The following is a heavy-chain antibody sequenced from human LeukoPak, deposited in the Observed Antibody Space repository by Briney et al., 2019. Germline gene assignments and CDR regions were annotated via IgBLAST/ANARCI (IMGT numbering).Heavy chain of an antibody. CDR1: GGSFSGYY. V-gene: IGHV4-34*01. J-gene: IGHJ6*02. Sequence: SETLSLTCAVYGGSFSGYYWSWIRQPPGKGLEWIGEINHSGSTNYNPSLKSRVTISVDRSKNQFSLKLSSVTAADTAVYYCARGPRYYYYYGMDVWGQGTTVTVSS. CDR2: INHSGST. CDR3: ARGPRYYYYYGMDV.